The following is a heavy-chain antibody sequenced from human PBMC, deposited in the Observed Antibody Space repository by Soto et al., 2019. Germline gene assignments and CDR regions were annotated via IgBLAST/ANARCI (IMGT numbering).Heavy chain of an antibody. CDR2: IYHSGST. CDR1: GGSISSSNW. J-gene: IGHJ5*02. CDR3: ARVGPTVTYNWFDP. Sequence: QVQLQESGPGLVKPSGTLSLTCAVSGGSISSSNWWSWVRQPPGKGLEWIGEIYHSGSTNYNPSLKSRVTISVDKSKNQFSLKLRSVAAADTAGYYCARVGPTVTYNWFDPWGQGTLVTVSS. V-gene: IGHV4-4*02. D-gene: IGHD4-17*01.